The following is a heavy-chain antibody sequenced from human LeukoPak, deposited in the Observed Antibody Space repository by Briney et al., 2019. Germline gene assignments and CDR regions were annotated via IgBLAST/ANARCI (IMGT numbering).Heavy chain of an antibody. CDR2: IYHSGTT. CDR3: ARHLDSQQWLVRGPYYFDY. Sequence: SETLSLTCTVSGGPITVYYWSWIRQPPGKGLEWIGYIYHSGTTNYNPSLKSRVTISADTSKNQLSLRLNSVTAADTAVYYCARHLDSQQWLVRGPYYFDYWGQGTLVTVSS. D-gene: IGHD6-19*01. J-gene: IGHJ4*02. CDR1: GGPITVYY. V-gene: IGHV4-59*01.